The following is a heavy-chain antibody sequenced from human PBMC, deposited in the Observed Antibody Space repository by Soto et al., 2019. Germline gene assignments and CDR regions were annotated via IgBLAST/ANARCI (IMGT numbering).Heavy chain of an antibody. CDR2: IFSGGTT. V-gene: IGHV3-53*01. D-gene: IGHD2-21*01. CDR3: AKDRLYIPK. Sequence: GGSLRLSCAASGFTVSRHYMTWVRQAPGKGLEWVAVIFSGGTTLYADSVKGRFTISRDNSKNTLYLQMNSLRAEDTAVYYCAKDRLYIPKWGQGTLVTVSS. CDR1: GFTVSRHY. J-gene: IGHJ4*02.